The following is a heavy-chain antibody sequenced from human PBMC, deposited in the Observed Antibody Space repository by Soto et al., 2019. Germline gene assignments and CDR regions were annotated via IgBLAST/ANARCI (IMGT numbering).Heavy chain of an antibody. CDR3: ARGWRSAIGDDAFDI. J-gene: IGHJ3*02. CDR1: GFTFSSYA. V-gene: IGHV3-23*01. Sequence: GGSLRLSCAASGFTFSSYAMSWVRQAPGKGLEWVSAISGSGGSTYYADSVKGRFTISRDNAKNSLYLQMNSLRAEDTAVYYCARGWRSAIGDDAFDIWGQGTMVTVSS. D-gene: IGHD1-1*01. CDR2: ISGSGGST.